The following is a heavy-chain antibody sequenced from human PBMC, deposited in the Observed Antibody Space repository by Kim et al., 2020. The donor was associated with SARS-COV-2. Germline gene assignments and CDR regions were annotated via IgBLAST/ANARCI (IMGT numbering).Heavy chain of an antibody. CDR3: AKDRLSIVGAEADY. Sequence: ADSVKGRFTISRDNSKNTLYLQMNSLRAEDTAVYYCAKDRLSIVGAEADYWGQGTLVTVSS. J-gene: IGHJ4*02. D-gene: IGHD1-26*01. V-gene: IGHV3-23*01.